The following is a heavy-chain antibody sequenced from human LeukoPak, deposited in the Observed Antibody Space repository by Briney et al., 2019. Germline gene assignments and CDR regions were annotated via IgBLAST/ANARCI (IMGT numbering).Heavy chain of an antibody. CDR3: AKGDAD. CDR1: GFNFSTYD. CDR2: IRHDGSNK. V-gene: IGHV3-30*02. J-gene: IGHJ4*02. Sequence: PGGSLRLSCAASGFNFSTYDMHWVRQAPGKGLEWVAFIRHDGSNKQYADSVKGRFTISRDNSKNTLYLQMKSLRVEDTAVYYCAKGDADWGQGTLVTVSS.